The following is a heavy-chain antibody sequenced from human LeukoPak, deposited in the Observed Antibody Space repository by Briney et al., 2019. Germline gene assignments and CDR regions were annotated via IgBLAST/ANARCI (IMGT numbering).Heavy chain of an antibody. J-gene: IGHJ4*02. D-gene: IGHD3-9*01. CDR3: ARARYYDILTGLYYFDY. Sequence: ASVKVSCKASGYTFTGYYMHWVRQAPGQGLEWMGWMNPNSGNTGYAQKFQGRVTMTRNTSISTAYMELSSLRSEDTAVYYCARARYYDILTGLYYFDYWGQGTLVTVSS. CDR2: MNPNSGNT. V-gene: IGHV1-8*02. CDR1: GYTFTGYY.